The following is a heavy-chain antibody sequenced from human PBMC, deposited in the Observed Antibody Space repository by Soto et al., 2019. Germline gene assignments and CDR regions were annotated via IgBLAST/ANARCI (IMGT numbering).Heavy chain of an antibody. CDR2: INHSGST. CDR3: ARDKITGPFDY. CDR1: GGSFSGYY. D-gene: IGHD2-8*02. V-gene: IGHV4-34*01. J-gene: IGHJ4*02. Sequence: QVQLQQWGAGLLKPSETLSLTCAVYGGSFSGYYWTWIRQPPGTGLEWIGEINHSGSTNYNPSLKSRVTISVDTSKNQFPPTLTSVTAADTAVYYCARDKITGPFDYWGQGTLLTVSS.